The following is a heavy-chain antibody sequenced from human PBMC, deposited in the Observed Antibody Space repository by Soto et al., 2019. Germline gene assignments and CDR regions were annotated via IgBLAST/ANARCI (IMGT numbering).Heavy chain of an antibody. CDR3: ASGIVGATTYGMDV. J-gene: IGHJ6*02. Sequence: GGSLRLSCAASGFTFDDYGLSWVRQAPGKGLEWVSGINWNGGSTRYADSVKGRFTISRDNAKNSLYLQTNSLRAEDTALYYCASGIVGATTYGMDVWGQGTTVTVSS. V-gene: IGHV3-20*04. D-gene: IGHD1-26*01. CDR2: INWNGGST. CDR1: GFTFDDYG.